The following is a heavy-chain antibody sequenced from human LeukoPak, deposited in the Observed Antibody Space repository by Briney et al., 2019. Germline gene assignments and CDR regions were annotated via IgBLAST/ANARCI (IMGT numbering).Heavy chain of an antibody. J-gene: IGHJ3*02. V-gene: IGHV3-11*01. CDR3: AGGSGSYAFDI. Sequence: GGSLRLSCAASGFTFSNCAMSWIRQAPGKGLEWISYISGSTATIYYADSVKGRFTISRDNAKNSLYLQMDSLTAEDTAVYYCAGGSGSYAFDIWGQGTMVTVSS. CDR2: ISGSTATI. CDR1: GFTFSNCA. D-gene: IGHD3-10*01.